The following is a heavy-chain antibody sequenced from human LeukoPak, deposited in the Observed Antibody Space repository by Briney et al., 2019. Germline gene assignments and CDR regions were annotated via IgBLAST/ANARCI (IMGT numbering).Heavy chain of an antibody. CDR2: INHSGST. J-gene: IGHJ3*02. CDR3: ARGARSGWYNRLYDAFDI. D-gene: IGHD6-19*01. Sequence: SETLSLTCAVYGGSFSGYYWSWIRQPPGKGLEWIGEINHSGSTNYNPSLKSRVTISVDTSKNQFSLKLSSVTAADTAVYYCARGARSGWYNRLYDAFDIWGQGTMVTVSS. CDR1: GGSFSGYY. V-gene: IGHV4-34*01.